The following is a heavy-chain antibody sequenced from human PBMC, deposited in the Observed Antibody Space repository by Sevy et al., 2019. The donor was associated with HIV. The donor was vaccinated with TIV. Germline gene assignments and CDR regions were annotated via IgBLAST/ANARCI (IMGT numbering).Heavy chain of an antibody. Sequence: SETLSLTCTVSGGSISSSSYYWGWIRQPPGKGLEWIGSIYYSGSTYYTPSLKSRVTISVDTSKNQFSLKLSSVTAADTAVYYCARHGGYCTNGVCYTGWFDPWGQGTLVTVSS. V-gene: IGHV4-39*01. D-gene: IGHD2-8*01. CDR3: ARHGGYCTNGVCYTGWFDP. CDR1: GGSISSSSYY. CDR2: IYYSGST. J-gene: IGHJ5*02.